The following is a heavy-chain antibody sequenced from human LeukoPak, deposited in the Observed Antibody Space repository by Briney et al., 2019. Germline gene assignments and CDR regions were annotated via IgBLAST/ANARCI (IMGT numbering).Heavy chain of an antibody. CDR3: ARDRTIAVAGMGYYYYMDV. Sequence: GGSLRLSCAASGFTFSSYWMSWVRQAPGKGLEWVANIKQDGSGKYYVDSVKGRFTISRDNAKNSLYLQMNSLRAEDTAVYYCARDRTIAVAGMGYYYYMDVWGKGTTVTVSS. D-gene: IGHD6-19*01. J-gene: IGHJ6*03. V-gene: IGHV3-7*01. CDR1: GFTFSSYW. CDR2: IKQDGSGK.